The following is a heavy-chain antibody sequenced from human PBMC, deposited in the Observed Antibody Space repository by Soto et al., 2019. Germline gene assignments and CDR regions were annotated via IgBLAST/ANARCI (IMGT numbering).Heavy chain of an antibody. Sequence: GASVKVSCKASGYTFTSYGISWVRQAPGQGLEWMGWISAYNGNTNYAQKLQGRVTMTTDTSTSTAYMELRSLRSDDTAVYYCARDYAWFGELLESFDYWGQGTLVTVSS. V-gene: IGHV1-18*01. CDR3: ARDYAWFGELLESFDY. CDR2: ISAYNGNT. CDR1: GYTFTSYG. D-gene: IGHD3-10*01. J-gene: IGHJ4*02.